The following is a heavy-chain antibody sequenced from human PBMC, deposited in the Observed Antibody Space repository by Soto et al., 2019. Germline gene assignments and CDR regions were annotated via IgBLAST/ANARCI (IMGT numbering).Heavy chain of an antibody. CDR3: SILPEGSGSSPPGFDY. D-gene: IGHD3-10*01. V-gene: IGHV1-69*01. CDR2: IIPIFGTA. Sequence: QVQLVQSGAEVKKPGSSVKVSCKASGGTFSSYAISWVRQAPGQGLEWMGGIIPIFGTANYAQKFQDRVTITAGESTTTAYTEPSSLRSEDTAVYYCSILPEGSGSSPPGFDYWGQGTLVTVSS. J-gene: IGHJ4*02. CDR1: GGTFSSYA.